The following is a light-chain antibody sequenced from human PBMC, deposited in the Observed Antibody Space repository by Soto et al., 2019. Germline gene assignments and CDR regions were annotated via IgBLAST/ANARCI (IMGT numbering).Light chain of an antibody. J-gene: IGLJ2*01. CDR3: SSYTSSSTLVV. V-gene: IGLV2-14*03. CDR1: SSDVGGYNY. Sequence: QSALTQPASVSGSPGQSITISCTGTSSDVGGYNYVSWYQQHPGKAPKLMIYDVSNRPSGVSNRFSGSKPGNMASLTISGLQAEDEADYYCSSYTSSSTLVVFGGGTKLTVL. CDR2: DVS.